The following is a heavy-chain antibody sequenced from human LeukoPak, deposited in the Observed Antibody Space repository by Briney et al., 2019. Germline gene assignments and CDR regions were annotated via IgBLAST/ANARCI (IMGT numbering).Heavy chain of an antibody. V-gene: IGHV3-11*01. CDR1: GFTFSDYY. J-gene: IGHJ6*03. CDR3: ARIADQGYYYMDV. CDR2: ISISGSII. D-gene: IGHD2-21*01. Sequence: GSLRLSCAASGFTFSDYYVSWIRQAPGKGLEWVSYISISGSIIYYADSVKGRFTISRDNAKNSLYLQMNSLRAEDTPVYYCARIADQGYYYMDVWGKGTTVTISS.